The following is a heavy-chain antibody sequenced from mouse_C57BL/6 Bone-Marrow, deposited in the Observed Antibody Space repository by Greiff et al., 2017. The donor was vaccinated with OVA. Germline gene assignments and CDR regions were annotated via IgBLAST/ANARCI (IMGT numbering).Heavy chain of an antibody. Sequence: DVKLVESVAELVRPGASVKLSCTASGFNIKNTYMHWVKQRPEQGLEWIGRIDPANGNTKYAPKFQGKATIAADTSSNTAYLQLSSLTSEDTAIYYCAVIYYYGSSHWYFDVWGTGTTVTVSS. CDR2: IDPANGNT. J-gene: IGHJ1*03. CDR1: GFNIKNTY. V-gene: IGHV14-3*01. D-gene: IGHD1-1*01. CDR3: AVIYYYGSSHWYFDV.